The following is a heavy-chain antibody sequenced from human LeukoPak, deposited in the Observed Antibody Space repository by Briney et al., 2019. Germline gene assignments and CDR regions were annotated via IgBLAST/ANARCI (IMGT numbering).Heavy chain of an antibody. Sequence: PGGSLRLSCAASGFTFSDYYMSWVRQAPGKGLGWVSYISSSGSTIYYADSVKGRFTISRDNAKNSLYLQMNSLRAEDTAVYYCARVMSSSWVLDYWGQGTLVTVSS. D-gene: IGHD6-13*01. J-gene: IGHJ4*02. CDR2: ISSSGSTI. CDR3: ARVMSSSWVLDY. CDR1: GFTFSDYY. V-gene: IGHV3-11*01.